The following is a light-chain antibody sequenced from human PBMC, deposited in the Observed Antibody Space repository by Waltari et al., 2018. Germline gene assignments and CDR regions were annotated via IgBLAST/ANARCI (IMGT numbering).Light chain of an antibody. Sequence: QSVLTQPPSVSAAPGQKVTISCPGTSPNIGTQYVTWYQRFPGTAPKLLIYDNNERPSGIPDRFSGSTSGTSASLGITGLQTGDEADYYCETWDSILSAVIFGGGTKLTVL. CDR2: DNN. J-gene: IGLJ2*01. CDR3: ETWDSILSAVI. CDR1: SPNIGTQY. V-gene: IGLV1-51*01.